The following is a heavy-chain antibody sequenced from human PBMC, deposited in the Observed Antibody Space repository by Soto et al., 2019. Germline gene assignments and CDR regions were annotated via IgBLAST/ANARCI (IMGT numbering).Heavy chain of an antibody. CDR2: INPSGGST. D-gene: IGHD2-2*01. J-gene: IGHJ6*02. CDR1: GYIFTSYY. V-gene: IGHV1-46*01. CDR3: ARGYCSTTSCSVSYYYYGMDF. Sequence: QVQLVQSGAEVKKPGASVKVSCKASGYIFTSYYMHWVRQAPGQGLEWMGIINPSGGSTTSAQKFQGRVTMTRDTSTSTVYMELSSLRSEDTAVYYCARGYCSTTSCSVSYYYYGMDFWGQGTTVTVSS.